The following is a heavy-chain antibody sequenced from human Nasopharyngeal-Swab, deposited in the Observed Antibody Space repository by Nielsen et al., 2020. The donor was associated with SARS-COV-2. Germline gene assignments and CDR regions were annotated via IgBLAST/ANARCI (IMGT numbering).Heavy chain of an antibody. Sequence: WIRQPPGKGLEWIGSIYYSGSTYYNPSLKSQVTISVDTSKNQFSLKLSSVTAADTAVYYCASGRLRFLEWPAEGEFYYYYGMDVWGQGTTVTVSS. CDR3: ASGRLRFLEWPAEGEFYYYYGMDV. J-gene: IGHJ6*02. CDR2: IYYSGST. D-gene: IGHD3-3*01. V-gene: IGHV4-39*01.